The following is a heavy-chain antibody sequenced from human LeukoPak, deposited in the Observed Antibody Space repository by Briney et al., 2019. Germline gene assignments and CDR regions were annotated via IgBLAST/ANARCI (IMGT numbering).Heavy chain of an antibody. Sequence: PGGSLTLSCAASGFTFTDFAISWVRQAPGKGLEWVSTISGSAYTTYSANTVKGRFTISRDNSKTTLYLQMHSLRAEDTAIFYCARVYLGRYQLPHFDYWGQGALVTVSS. CDR3: ARVYLGRYQLPHFDY. V-gene: IGHV3-23*01. J-gene: IGHJ4*02. CDR2: ISGSAYTT. CDR1: GFTFTDFA. D-gene: IGHD2-2*01.